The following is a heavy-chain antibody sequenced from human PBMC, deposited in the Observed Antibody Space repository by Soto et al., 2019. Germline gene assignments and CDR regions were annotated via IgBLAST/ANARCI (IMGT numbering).Heavy chain of an antibody. V-gene: IGHV4-31*03. CDR1: GGSISSGGYY. CDR3: ARGSRYYYDSSGYYPFDY. D-gene: IGHD3-22*01. CDR2: IYYSGST. J-gene: IGHJ4*02. Sequence: PSETLSLTCTVSGGSISSGGYYWSWIRQHPGKGLEWIGYIYYSGSTYYNTSLKSRVTISVDTSKNQFSLKLSSVTAADTAVYYCARGSRYYYDSSGYYPFDYWGQGTLVTVSS.